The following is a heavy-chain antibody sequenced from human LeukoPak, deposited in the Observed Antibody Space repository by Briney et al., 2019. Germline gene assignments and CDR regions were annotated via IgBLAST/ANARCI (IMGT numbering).Heavy chain of an antibody. CDR1: GVTFSSYG. CDR3: AKGTQQWLYFDY. D-gene: IGHD6-19*01. J-gene: IGHJ4*02. Sequence: PGRSLRLSCAASGVTFSSYGMHWVRQAPGKGLEWVAVIWYDGSNKYYADSVKGRFTISRDNSKNTLYLQMNSLRAEDTAVYYCAKGTQQWLYFDYWGQGTLVTVSS. CDR2: IWYDGSNK. V-gene: IGHV3-33*06.